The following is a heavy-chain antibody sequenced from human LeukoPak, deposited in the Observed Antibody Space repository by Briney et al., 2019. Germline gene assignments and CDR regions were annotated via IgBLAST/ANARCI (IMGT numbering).Heavy chain of an antibody. CDR1: GGSIRSRDYY. CDR3: ARRETGESFDI. D-gene: IGHD3-16*01. J-gene: IGHJ3*02. CDR2: IYYLGRT. Sequence: SETLSLTCTVSGGSIRSRDYYWGWIRQPPVKGLEWIGNIYYLGRTYYNPSLKSRVTLSVDTSKNQFSLKLSSVTAADTAVYYCARRETGESFDIWGQATMVTVSS. V-gene: IGHV4-39*01.